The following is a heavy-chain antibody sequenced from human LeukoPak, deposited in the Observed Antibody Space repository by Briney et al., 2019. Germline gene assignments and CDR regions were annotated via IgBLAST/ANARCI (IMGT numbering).Heavy chain of an antibody. CDR3: ARGPGYSNSYYYYYRDV. CDR1: GDSISSHY. CDR2: VYYTGST. Sequence: PSETLSLTCTVSGDSISSHYWSWIRQPPGKGLEWLGYVYYTGSTDYNPSLNSRLTISVDTSKNQFSLKLTSVTAADTAVYYCARGPGYSNSYYYYYRDVWGKGTTVTVSS. V-gene: IGHV4-59*11. D-gene: IGHD6-13*01. J-gene: IGHJ6*03.